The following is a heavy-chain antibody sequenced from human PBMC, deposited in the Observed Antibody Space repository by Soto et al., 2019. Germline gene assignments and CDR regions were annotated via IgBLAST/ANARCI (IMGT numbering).Heavy chain of an antibody. CDR1: GFTFDDYA. CDR3: ARKGYCTSTSCYVDF. J-gene: IGHJ4*02. CDR2: ISWNSGSI. V-gene: IGHV3-9*01. Sequence: GGSLRLCCAASGFTFDDYAMHWVRQAPGKGLEWVSGISWNSGSIGYAESVKGRFTISRDNAKNSLFLQMNSLRAEDTALYYCARKGYCTSTSCYVDFWGQGTLVTVSS. D-gene: IGHD2-2*01.